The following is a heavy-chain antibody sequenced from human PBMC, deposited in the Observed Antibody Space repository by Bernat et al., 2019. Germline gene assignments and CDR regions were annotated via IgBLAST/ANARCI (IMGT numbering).Heavy chain of an antibody. CDR3: AGGVKYSGYDKEPPIGY. V-gene: IGHV3-33*01. Sequence: QVQLVESGGGVVQPGRSLRLSCAASGFTFSSYGMHWVRQAPGKGLAWVAVIWYDGSNKYNADSVKGRFTITRDNTKNTLYRQMNSLRAEETAVEYCAGGVKYSGYDKEPPIGYWGQGTLVTVSS. CDR2: IWYDGSNK. CDR1: GFTFSSYG. D-gene: IGHD5-12*01. J-gene: IGHJ4*01.